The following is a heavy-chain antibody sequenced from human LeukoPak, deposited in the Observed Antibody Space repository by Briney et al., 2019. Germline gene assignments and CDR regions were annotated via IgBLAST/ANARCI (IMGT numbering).Heavy chain of an antibody. CDR3: ERARGDFRSCYRYYFDY. CDR1: AFSVSSHS. V-gene: IGHV3-21*01. Sequence: GGSLRLSCAASAFSVSSHSINWVRQAPGKGLEWVSSISSGSSYIYYADSVKGRFTISRDNAKNSLYLQMNSLRAEDTAVYYCERARGDFRSCYRYYFDYWGQGTLVTVSS. D-gene: IGHD3-3*01. CDR2: ISSGSSYI. J-gene: IGHJ4*02.